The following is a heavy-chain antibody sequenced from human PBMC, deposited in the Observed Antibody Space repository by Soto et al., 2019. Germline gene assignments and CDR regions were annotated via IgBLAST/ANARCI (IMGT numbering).Heavy chain of an antibody. D-gene: IGHD3-16*01. CDR3: ARGSLWGGGGPTLRNYYYYGMDV. J-gene: IGHJ6*02. V-gene: IGHV4-59*01. CDR1: GGSISSYY. CDR2: IYYSGST. Sequence: SETLSLTCTVSGGSISSYYWSWIRQPPGKGLEWIGYIYYSGSTNYNPSLKSRVTISVDTSKNQFSLKLSSVTAADTAVYYCARGSLWGGGGPTLRNYYYYGMDVWGQGTTVTVSS.